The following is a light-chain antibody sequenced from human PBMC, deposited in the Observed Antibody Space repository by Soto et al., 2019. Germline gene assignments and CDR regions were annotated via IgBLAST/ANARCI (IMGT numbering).Light chain of an antibody. CDR1: QSISTY. CDR2: ATS. J-gene: IGKJ1*01. V-gene: IGKV1-39*01. Sequence: DIQMTQSPSSRSASVGDRVTITCRASQSISTYLIWYQQKPGKAPKLLIYATSSLQSGIPARFSGSGSGTDFTLTISRLEPEDFAVYYCHQRKSWPRTFGQGTKV. CDR3: HQRKSWPRT.